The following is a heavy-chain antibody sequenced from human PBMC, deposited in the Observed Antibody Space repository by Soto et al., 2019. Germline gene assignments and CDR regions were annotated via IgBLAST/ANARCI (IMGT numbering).Heavy chain of an antibody. J-gene: IGHJ6*02. CDR2: ISYDGYNK. CDR1: GFTFSSYA. V-gene: IGHV3-30-3*01. Sequence: QVQLVESGGGVVQPGRSLRLSCAVSGFTFSSYAMHWVRQAPGKGLEWVAIISYDGYNKYYADSVKGRFTISRDNSKNTLYLQMNSLRTEDTALYYCARDSIDGRDVWGQGTTVTVSS. CDR3: ARDSIDGRDV.